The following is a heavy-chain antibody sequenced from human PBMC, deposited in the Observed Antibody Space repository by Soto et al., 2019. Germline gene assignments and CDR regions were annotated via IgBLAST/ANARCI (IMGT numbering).Heavy chain of an antibody. Sequence: GGSLRLSCAASGFTFTNYAMTWVRQAPGKGLEWVSGVSGSGGGTYYADSVKGRFTMSRDNSKNTLYLQMNSLRAEDAAVYYCAKAVVVVAAAGWNFDYWGQGILVTVSS. D-gene: IGHD2-15*01. J-gene: IGHJ4*02. CDR2: VSGSGGGT. CDR1: GFTFTNYA. V-gene: IGHV3-23*01. CDR3: AKAVVVVAAAGWNFDY.